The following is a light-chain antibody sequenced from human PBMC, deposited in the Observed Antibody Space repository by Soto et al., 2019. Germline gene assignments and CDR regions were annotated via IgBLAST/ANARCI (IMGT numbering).Light chain of an antibody. V-gene: IGKV3-11*01. CDR3: QQRSNWPPVT. Sequence: EIVLTQSPATLSLSPGERATLSCRASQSVSSYLAWYQPKPGQAPRLLIYDASNRATGIPARFSGSGSGTDVTLTISSLEPEDFAIYYCQQRSNWPPVTFGGGTKVQIK. J-gene: IGKJ4*01. CDR1: QSVSSY. CDR2: DAS.